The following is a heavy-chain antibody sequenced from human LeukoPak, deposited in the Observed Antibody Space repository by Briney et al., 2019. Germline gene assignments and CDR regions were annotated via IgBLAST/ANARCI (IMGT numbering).Heavy chain of an antibody. J-gene: IGHJ3*02. CDR3: ARGYGDNSGAFDI. CDR1: GGSVSNTNYY. V-gene: IGHV4-39*07. D-gene: IGHD4-23*01. CDR2: VSHSGST. Sequence: PSETLSLTCTVSGGSVSNTNYYWAWIRQPPGKGLEWIGSVSHSGSTYYNPSLKSRVTISLDRSKNQFSLKLSSVTAADTAVYFCARGYGDNSGAFDIWGQGTLVTVSS.